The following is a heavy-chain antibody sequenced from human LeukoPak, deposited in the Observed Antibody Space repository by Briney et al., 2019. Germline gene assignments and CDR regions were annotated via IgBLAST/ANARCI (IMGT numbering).Heavy chain of an antibody. CDR2: IKQDGSEK. CDR3: ARDGYSSSSVLRY. V-gene: IGHV3-7*01. D-gene: IGHD6-6*01. Sequence: GGSLRLSCAASGFTFSSYWMNWVRQAPGKGVEWVANIKQDGSEKYYVDSVKGRFTISRDNTKNSLYLQMSSLRAEDTAVYYCARDGYSSSSVLRYWGQGTLVTVSS. CDR1: GFTFSSYW. J-gene: IGHJ4*02.